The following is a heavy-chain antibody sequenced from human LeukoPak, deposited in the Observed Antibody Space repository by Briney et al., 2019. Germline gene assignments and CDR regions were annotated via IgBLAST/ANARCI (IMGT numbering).Heavy chain of an antibody. J-gene: IGHJ6*03. D-gene: IGHD2-8*01. CDR2: IYSGGST. Sequence: GGSLRLSCAASGFTVSSNYMSWVRQAPGKGLEWVSVIYSGGSTYYADSVKGRFTISRDNSKNTLYLQMNSLRAEDTALYHCARAGCTNGVCYHYYYYMDVWGKGTTVTVSS. CDR1: GFTVSSNY. V-gene: IGHV3-66*01. CDR3: ARAGCTNGVCYHYYYYMDV.